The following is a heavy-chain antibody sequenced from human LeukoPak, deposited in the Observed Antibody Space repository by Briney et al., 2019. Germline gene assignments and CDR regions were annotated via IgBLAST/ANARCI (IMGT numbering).Heavy chain of an antibody. V-gene: IGHV3-43*02. J-gene: IGHJ4*02. CDR2: ISGDGGST. D-gene: IGHD3-10*01. Sequence: GGSLRLSCAASGFTFDDYAMHWVRQASGKGLEWVSLISGDGGSTYYADSVKGRFTISRDNSKNSLYLQMNSLRTEDTALYYCAKDSDFAHYGSGSPHYFDYWGQGTLVTVSS. CDR3: AKDSDFAHYGSGSPHYFDY. CDR1: GFTFDDYA.